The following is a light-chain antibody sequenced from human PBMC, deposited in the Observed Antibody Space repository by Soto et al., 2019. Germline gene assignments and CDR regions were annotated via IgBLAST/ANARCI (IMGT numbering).Light chain of an antibody. CDR3: QQYNKWTLT. J-gene: IGKJ1*01. Sequence: EIVMTPSPATLSVSIVESATLSCRASQSVSIDLAWYQQTPGQAPRLLIYGASTRATGIPVRFSGSASGAEFTLTISSLQSEDFTVYDCQQYNKWTLTFGQGTKVDI. V-gene: IGKV3-15*01. CDR1: QSVSID. CDR2: GAS.